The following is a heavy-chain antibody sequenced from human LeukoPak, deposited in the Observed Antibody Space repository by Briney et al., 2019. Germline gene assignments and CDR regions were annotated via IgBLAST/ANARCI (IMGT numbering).Heavy chain of an antibody. J-gene: IGHJ4*02. CDR3: ARGGNRFGGFYFDY. CDR2: IHHSGST. CDR1: AGSLSSGGHY. V-gene: IGHV4-31*03. Sequence: SETLSLTCTVSAGSLSSGGHYWSWIRQFPGKGLESIGLIHHSGSTRHNPSLKNRVAISIDTSKNQFALKLTSVTAADTAVYYCARGGNRFGGFYFDYWGQGTLVTVSS. D-gene: IGHD3-10*01.